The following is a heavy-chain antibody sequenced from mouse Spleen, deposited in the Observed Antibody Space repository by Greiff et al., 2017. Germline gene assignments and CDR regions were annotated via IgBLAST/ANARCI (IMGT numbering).Heavy chain of an antibody. J-gene: IGHJ2*01. Sequence: QVQLKESGAELVKPGASVKLSCKASGYTFTSYWMHWVKQRPGQGLEWIGMIHPNSGSTNYNEKFKSKATLTVDKSSSTAYMQLSSLTSEDSAVYYCARTETGDYWGQGTTLTVSS. CDR2: IHPNSGST. CDR3: ARTETGDY. V-gene: IGHV1-64*01. CDR1: GYTFTSYW.